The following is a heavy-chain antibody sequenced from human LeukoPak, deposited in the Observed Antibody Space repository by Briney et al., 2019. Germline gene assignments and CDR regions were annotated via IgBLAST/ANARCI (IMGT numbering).Heavy chain of an antibody. Sequence: ASVKVSCKASGYTFTSYGISWVRQAPGQGLEWMGWISAYNGSTSYTQKFQGRVTMTRDTSTSTVYMELSSLRSEDTAVYYCARVKSYYYDTSDKDAFDIWGQGTMVTVSS. CDR1: GYTFTSYG. V-gene: IGHV1-18*01. CDR3: ARVKSYYYDTSDKDAFDI. CDR2: ISAYNGST. J-gene: IGHJ3*02. D-gene: IGHD3-22*01.